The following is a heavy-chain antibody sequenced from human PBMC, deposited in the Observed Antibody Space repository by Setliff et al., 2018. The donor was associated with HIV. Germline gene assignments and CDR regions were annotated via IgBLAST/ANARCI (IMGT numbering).Heavy chain of an antibody. CDR2: VKIDSDGGTI. J-gene: IGHJ3*02. D-gene: IGHD6-19*01. Sequence: KPGGSLRLSCKPSGLHVRGAWMNWVRQAPGKGLEWVGRVKIDSDGGTIDYAAPVQGRFVISSDDSQNLLSLQLNALRTEDAGVYYCTTATIPPAGWGALDIWGPGTTVTVSS. V-gene: IGHV3-15*01. CDR1: GLHVRGAW. CDR3: TTATIPPAGWGALDI.